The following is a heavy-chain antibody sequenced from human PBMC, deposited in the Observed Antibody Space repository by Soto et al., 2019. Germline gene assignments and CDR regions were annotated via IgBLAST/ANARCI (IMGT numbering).Heavy chain of an antibody. CDR2: ISSSSSTI. D-gene: IGHD1-26*01. Sequence: EVQLVESGGGLVQPGGSLRLSCAASGFTFSSYSMNWVRQAPGKGLEWVSYISSSSSTIYYADSVKGRFTISRDNAKNSLYLQMNSLRDEDTAVYYGADVGATRVGDAFDIWGQGTMVTVSS. J-gene: IGHJ3*02. CDR1: GFTFSSYS. CDR3: ADVGATRVGDAFDI. V-gene: IGHV3-48*02.